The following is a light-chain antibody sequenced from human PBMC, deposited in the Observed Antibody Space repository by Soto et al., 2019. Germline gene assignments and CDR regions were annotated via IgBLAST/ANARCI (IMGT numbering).Light chain of an antibody. Sequence: ENVLTQSPGILSLSPGERATLSCRAGQTVGTDYVAGYQQKPGQAPKLLIYGASNRATGIPDRFSGTGSGTDFTLTISSLEPDDFAVYHCHQYGDSPWTFGQGTKVDIK. CDR1: QTVGTDY. CDR3: HQYGDSPWT. J-gene: IGKJ1*01. V-gene: IGKV3-20*01. CDR2: GAS.